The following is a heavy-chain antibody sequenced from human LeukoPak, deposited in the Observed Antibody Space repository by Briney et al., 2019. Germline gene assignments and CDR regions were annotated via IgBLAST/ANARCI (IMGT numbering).Heavy chain of an antibody. J-gene: IGHJ5*02. CDR3: ARDALHPLGLPPNENWFDP. V-gene: IGHV1-18*01. D-gene: IGHD3-16*01. CDR2: ISPYNRNT. Sequence: ASVNVSCKASGYTFTSYGVNWVRQAPGQGLEWMGWISPYNRNTNYAKTFQGRLTMTTDISTTTAYMELRSLRSDDTAVYYCARDALHPLGLPPNENWFDPWGQGTLVTVSS. CDR1: GYTFTSYG.